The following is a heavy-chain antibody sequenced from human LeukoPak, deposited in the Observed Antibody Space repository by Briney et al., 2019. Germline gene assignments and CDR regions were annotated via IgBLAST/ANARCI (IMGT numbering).Heavy chain of an antibody. CDR2: ISYSDPT. J-gene: IGHJ5*02. CDR3: ARDQRGITMVRGVINQRSAWFDP. D-gene: IGHD3-10*01. V-gene: IGHV4-31*03. CDR1: GVSIASNTHY. Sequence: SETLSLTCNVSGVSIASNTHYWTWIRQHPGTGLEWIGFISYSDPTSYNPSLRSRVTISVDTSKNQFSLKLSSVTAADTAVYYCARDQRGITMVRGVINQRSAWFDPWGQGTLVTVSS.